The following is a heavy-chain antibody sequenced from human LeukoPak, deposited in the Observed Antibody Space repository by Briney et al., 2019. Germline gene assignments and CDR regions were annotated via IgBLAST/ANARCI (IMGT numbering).Heavy chain of an antibody. CDR2: IIPIFGTA. J-gene: IGHJ4*02. CDR1: GGTFSSYA. V-gene: IGHV1-69*13. CDR3: ARRARGSWATDGLAYFDY. D-gene: IGHD1-26*01. Sequence: GASVKVSCKASGGTFSSYAISWVRQAPGQGLEWMGGIIPIFGTANYAQKFQGRVTITADESTSTAYMELSSLRSEDTAVYYCARRARGSWATDGLAYFDYWGQGTLVTVSS.